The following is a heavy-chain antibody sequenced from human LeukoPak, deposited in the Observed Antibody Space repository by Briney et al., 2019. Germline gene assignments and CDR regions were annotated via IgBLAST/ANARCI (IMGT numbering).Heavy chain of an antibody. J-gene: IGHJ4*02. Sequence: SETLSLTCTVSGYSTSSGYYWGWIRQPPGKGLEWIGSIYHSGSTYYNPSLKSRVTISVDTSKNQFSLKLSSVTAADTAVYYCAREEYGASDYWGQGTLVTVSS. CDR3: AREEYGASDY. D-gene: IGHD4-17*01. CDR1: GYSTSSGYY. V-gene: IGHV4-38-2*02. CDR2: IYHSGST.